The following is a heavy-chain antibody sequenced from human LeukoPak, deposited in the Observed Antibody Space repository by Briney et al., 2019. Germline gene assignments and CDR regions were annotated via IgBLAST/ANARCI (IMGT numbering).Heavy chain of an antibody. J-gene: IGHJ4*02. Sequence: GGPLRLSCAASGFTLSSYSMNWVRQAPGKGLEWVSYISSSSSTIYYADSVKGRFTISRDNAKNSLYLQMNSLRDEDTAVYYCARVTVTTNDYWGQGTLVTVSS. V-gene: IGHV3-48*02. CDR2: ISSSSSTI. CDR3: ARVTVTTNDY. D-gene: IGHD4-17*01. CDR1: GFTLSSYS.